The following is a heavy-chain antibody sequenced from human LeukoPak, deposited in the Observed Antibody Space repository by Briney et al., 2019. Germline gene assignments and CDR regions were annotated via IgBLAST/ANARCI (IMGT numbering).Heavy chain of an antibody. CDR1: GFTFSSYE. CDR3: AKDRDYGDYWSYFDY. D-gene: IGHD4-17*01. CDR2: ISYDGSNK. J-gene: IGHJ4*02. Sequence: QAGGSLRLSCAASGFTFSSYEMNWVRQAPGKGLEWVAVISYDGSNKYYADSVKGRFTISRDNSKDTLYLQMNSLRAEDTAVYYCAKDRDYGDYWSYFDYWGQGTLVTVSS. V-gene: IGHV3-30*18.